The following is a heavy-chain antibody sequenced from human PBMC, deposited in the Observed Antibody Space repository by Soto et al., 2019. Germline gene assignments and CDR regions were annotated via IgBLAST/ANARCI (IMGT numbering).Heavy chain of an antibody. CDR3: ARATGGLGNDAFEI. J-gene: IGHJ3*02. Sequence: QVQLVESGGGMVQPGRSLRVSCAASGFTFRSHGMHWVRQAPGKGLEWVAVIWYDGSNKYFADSVKGRFTISRDNSKNALYLQMSSLRAEDTAVYYCARATGGLGNDAFEIWGQGTMVTVSS. V-gene: IGHV3-33*01. D-gene: IGHD3-16*01. CDR1: GFTFRSHG. CDR2: IWYDGSNK.